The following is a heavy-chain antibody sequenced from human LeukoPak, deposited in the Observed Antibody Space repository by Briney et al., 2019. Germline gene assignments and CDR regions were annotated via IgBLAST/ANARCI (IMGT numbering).Heavy chain of an antibody. D-gene: IGHD1-14*01. CDR1: GGSFSGYY. CDR2: INHSGST. J-gene: IGHJ6*02. CDR3: ARDRHRRTEKGFYYYGMDV. V-gene: IGHV4-34*01. Sequence: SETLSLTCAVYGGSFSGYYWSWIRQPPGKGLEWIGEINHSGSTNYNPSLKSRVTISVDTSKNQFSLKLSSVTAADTAVYYCARDRHRRTEKGFYYYGMDVWGQGTTVTVSS.